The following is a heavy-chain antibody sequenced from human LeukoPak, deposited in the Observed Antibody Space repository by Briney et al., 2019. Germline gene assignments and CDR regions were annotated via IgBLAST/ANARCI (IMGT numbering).Heavy chain of an antibody. V-gene: IGHV4-38-2*01. CDR1: GYSISSGHY. CDR2: IYHSGST. J-gene: IGHJ4*02. CDR3: ARNDSSGYFDH. D-gene: IGHD3-22*01. Sequence: SETLSLTCAVSGYSISSGHYWGWIRQPPGKGLEWIGGIYHSGSTSYNPSLKSRVTISVDTSKNQFSLKLNSVTAADTAVYYCARNDSSGYFDHWGQGTLVTVSS.